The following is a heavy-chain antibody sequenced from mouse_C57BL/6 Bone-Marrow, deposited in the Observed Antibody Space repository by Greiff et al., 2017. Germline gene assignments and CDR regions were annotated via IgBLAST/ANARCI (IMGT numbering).Heavy chain of an antibody. Sequence: LVESGAELVRPGASVKLSCTASGFNIKDDYMHWVKQRPEQGLAWIGWIDPENGDTEYASKFQGKATITADTSSNTAYLQLSSLTSEDTAVYYCTTGTTDYFDYWGQGTTLTVSS. J-gene: IGHJ2*01. CDR1: GFNIKDDY. V-gene: IGHV14-4*01. CDR3: TTGTTDYFDY. D-gene: IGHD1-1*01. CDR2: IDPENGDT.